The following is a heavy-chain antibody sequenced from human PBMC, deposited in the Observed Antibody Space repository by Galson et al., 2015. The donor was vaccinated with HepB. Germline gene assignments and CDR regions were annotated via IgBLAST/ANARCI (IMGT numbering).Heavy chain of an antibody. D-gene: IGHD3-22*01. J-gene: IGHJ4*02. CDR2: IDPSDSYT. Sequence: QSGAEVKKPGESLRISCKGSGYSFTSYWISWVRQMPGKGLEWMGRIDPSDSYTNFSPSFQGHVTISADKSISTAYLQWSSLKASDTAMYYCARHMGSNYYDSSGYTSVDYWGQGTLVTVSS. CDR3: ARHMGSNYYDSSGYTSVDY. CDR1: GYSFTSYW. V-gene: IGHV5-10-1*01.